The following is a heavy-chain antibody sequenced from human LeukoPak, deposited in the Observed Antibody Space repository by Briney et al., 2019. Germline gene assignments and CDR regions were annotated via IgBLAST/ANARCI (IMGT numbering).Heavy chain of an antibody. J-gene: IGHJ3*02. CDR3: TGHNYDRSGYGAFDI. CDR2: IRSKTNNYAT. Sequence: PGGSLELSCAASGFTFSGSDIHWVRQASGKGLEWVGHIRSKTNNYATADAASVKGRFTFSRDDSKNTAYIQMNSLKTEDTAVYYCTGHNYDRSGYGAFDIWGQGTMVTVSS. V-gene: IGHV3-73*01. CDR1: GFTFSGSD. D-gene: IGHD3-22*01.